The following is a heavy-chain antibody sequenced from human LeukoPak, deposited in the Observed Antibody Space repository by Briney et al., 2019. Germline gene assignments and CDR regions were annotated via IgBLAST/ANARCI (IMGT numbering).Heavy chain of an antibody. CDR2: IRYDGNNK. D-gene: IGHD4-11*01. CDR1: GFTFSNYG. J-gene: IGHJ4*02. V-gene: IGHV3-30*02. Sequence: GGSLRLSCAASGFTFSNYGMHWVRQAPGKGLEWVAFIRYDGNNKYYPDSVKGRFTISRDNSKNTLYLQMNSLRAEDTAVYYCAKDWTTVGNGDPYYFDYWGQGTLVTASS. CDR3: AKDWTTVGNGDPYYFDY.